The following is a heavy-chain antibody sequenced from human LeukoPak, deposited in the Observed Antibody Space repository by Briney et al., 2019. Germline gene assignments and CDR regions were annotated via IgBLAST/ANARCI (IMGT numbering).Heavy chain of an antibody. Sequence: SQTLSLTCTVSGGSISSGGYYWSWIRQPPGKGLEWIGYIYYSGSTYYNPSLKSRVTISVDTSKNQFSLKLSSVTAADTAVYYCALRYYYDSSGYSPSWDAFDIWGQGTTVTVSS. D-gene: IGHD3-22*01. V-gene: IGHV4-30-4*01. CDR2: IYYSGST. CDR3: ALRYYYDSSGYSPSWDAFDI. CDR1: GGSISSGGYY. J-gene: IGHJ3*02.